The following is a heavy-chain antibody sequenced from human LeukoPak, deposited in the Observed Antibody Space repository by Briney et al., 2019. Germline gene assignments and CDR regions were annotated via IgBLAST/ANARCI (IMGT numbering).Heavy chain of an antibody. CDR3: AREGSLKAYYYDSRFDY. V-gene: IGHV6-1*01. J-gene: IGHJ4*02. D-gene: IGHD3-22*01. CDR1: GVSVSSNSAA. Sequence: SQTLSLTCAISGVSVSSNSAAWNWIRQSPSRGLEWLGRTYYRSKWYNDYAVSVKSRITIDPDTSKNQFSLQLNSVTPEDTAVYYCAREGSLKAYYYDSRFDYWGQGTLVTVSS. CDR2: TYYRSKWYN.